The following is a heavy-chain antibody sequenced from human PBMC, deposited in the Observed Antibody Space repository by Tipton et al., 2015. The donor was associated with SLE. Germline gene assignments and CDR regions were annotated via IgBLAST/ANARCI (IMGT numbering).Heavy chain of an antibody. Sequence: TLSLTCTVSGGSISSYYWSWIRQPPGKGLEWIGYIFYTGGTSYNPSLKSRVTMSIDSPRKQFSLKVRSVTAADTAVYYCAKVRTGDVDYWGQGTLVTVSS. CDR1: GGSISSYY. CDR2: IFYTGGT. CDR3: AKVRTGDVDY. D-gene: IGHD7-27*01. J-gene: IGHJ4*02. V-gene: IGHV4-59*01.